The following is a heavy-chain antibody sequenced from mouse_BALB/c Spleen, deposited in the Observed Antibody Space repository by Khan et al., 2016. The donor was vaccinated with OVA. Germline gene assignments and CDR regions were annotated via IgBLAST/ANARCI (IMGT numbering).Heavy chain of an antibody. CDR2: IYPGTDNT. CDR3: AREEALYYFEY. D-gene: IGHD3-2*02. J-gene: IGHJ2*01. CDR1: GYIFTSYW. V-gene: IGHV1-76*01. Sequence: QVQLKQSGAELVRPGASVKLSYKTSGYIFTSYWIHWVKQRSGQGLEWIARIYPGTDNTYYSEKLKDKATLTADKSSSTAYMQLSSLKSEDSAVYFGAREEALYYFEYWGQGTTLTVSS.